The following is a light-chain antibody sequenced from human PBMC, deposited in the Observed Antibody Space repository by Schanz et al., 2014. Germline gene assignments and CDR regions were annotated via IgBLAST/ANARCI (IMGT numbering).Light chain of an antibody. Sequence: QSVLTQPPSVSGTPGQRVTMSCSGSSSDIGGSTVNWYQQLPGTAPKLLIYRNNQLASGVPDRFSASKSGTSASLAISGLQSADEAEYYCAAWDDSLNGQLFGGGTKLTVL. CDR1: SSDIGGST. J-gene: IGLJ3*02. V-gene: IGLV1-44*01. CDR2: RNN. CDR3: AAWDDSLNGQL.